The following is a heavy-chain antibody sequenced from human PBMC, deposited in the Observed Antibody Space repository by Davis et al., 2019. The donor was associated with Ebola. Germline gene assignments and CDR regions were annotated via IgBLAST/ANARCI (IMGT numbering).Heavy chain of an antibody. V-gene: IGHV3-21*01. Sequence: GSLRLSCAASGFTFSSYSMNWVRQAPGKGLEWVSSISSSSSYIYYADSVKGRFTISRDNAKNSLYLQMNSLRAEDTAVYYCARDLYYYDSSGYYFFFDYWGQGTLVTVSS. CDR1: GFTFSSYS. D-gene: IGHD3-22*01. CDR3: ARDLYYYDSSGYYFFFDY. CDR2: ISSSSSYI. J-gene: IGHJ4*02.